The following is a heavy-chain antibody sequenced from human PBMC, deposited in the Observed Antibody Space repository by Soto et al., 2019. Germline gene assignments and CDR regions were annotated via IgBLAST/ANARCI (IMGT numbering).Heavy chain of an antibody. CDR3: AREAWGCSSTSCYPSNDAFDI. V-gene: IGHV4-59*01. J-gene: IGHJ3*02. CDR2: IYYSGST. D-gene: IGHD2-2*01. Sequence: QVQLQESGPGLVKPSETLSLTCTVSGGSISSYYWSWIRQPPGKGLEWIGYIYYSGSTNYNPSLKSRVTISVDTSKNQFSLKLSSVTAADTAVYYCAREAWGCSSTSCYPSNDAFDIWGQGTMVTVSS. CDR1: GGSISSYY.